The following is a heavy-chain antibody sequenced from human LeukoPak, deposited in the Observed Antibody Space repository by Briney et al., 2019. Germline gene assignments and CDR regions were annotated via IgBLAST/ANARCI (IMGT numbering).Heavy chain of an antibody. CDR1: GGSFSGYY. D-gene: IGHD3-10*01. CDR2: INHSGST. J-gene: IGHJ6*03. V-gene: IGHV4-34*01. CDR3: ARRLGRKFGERFYYYHYMDV. Sequence: SETLSLTCAVYGGSFSGYYWSWIRQSPGKGLEWIGEINHSGSTKYNPSLKSRVTISVDTSKNQFSLKVSSVTAADTAVYYCARRLGRKFGERFYYYHYMDVWGKGTTVTIFS.